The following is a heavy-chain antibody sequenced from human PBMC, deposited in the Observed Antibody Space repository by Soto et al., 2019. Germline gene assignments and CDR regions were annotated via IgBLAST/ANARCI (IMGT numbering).Heavy chain of an antibody. CDR2: INHSGST. V-gene: IGHV4-34*01. J-gene: IGHJ4*02. CDR1: CGSFSSYY. CDR3: ERTSRFDC. Sequence: QVQLQQWGAGLLKPSETLSLTCAVYCGSFSSYYWSWIRQPPGKGLEWIGEINHSGSTNYNPSLKSRVTMSVDTSQNPFSMKLSSVTAADTAVYYCERTSRFDCWGQGTLVTVSS. D-gene: IGHD6-6*01.